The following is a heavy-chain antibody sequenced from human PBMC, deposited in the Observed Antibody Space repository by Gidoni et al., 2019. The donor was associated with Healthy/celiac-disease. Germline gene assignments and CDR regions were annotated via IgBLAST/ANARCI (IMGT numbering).Heavy chain of an antibody. CDR1: GGSISSYY. V-gene: IGHV4-59*01. Sequence: QVQLQESGPGLVKPSETLSLTCTVSGGSISSYYWSWIRQPPGKGLEWIGYIYYSGSTNYNPSLKSRVTISVDTSKNQFSLKLSSVTAADTAVYYCARAGRGYYDSSGYKGYYYGMDVWGQGTTVTVSS. CDR3: ARAGRGYYDSSGYKGYYYGMDV. D-gene: IGHD3-22*01. CDR2: IYYSGST. J-gene: IGHJ6*02.